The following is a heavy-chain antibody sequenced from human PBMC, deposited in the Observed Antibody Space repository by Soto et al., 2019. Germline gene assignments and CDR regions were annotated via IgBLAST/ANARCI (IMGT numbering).Heavy chain of an antibody. D-gene: IGHD3-10*02. J-gene: IGHJ6*03. CDR2: INEDSSYI. CDR1: GFSFISYS. V-gene: IGHV3-21*02. CDR3: ARDFGCYFRSGYMDV. Sequence: EVQLVESGGGLVKPGGSLRLSCAASGFSFISYSMNWVRQAPGKGLEWVSSINEDSSYIYYAHSLRGRFTISRDNAKDTLYLKINSLRAEDTAVYYCARDFGCYFRSGYMDVWGDGATVT.